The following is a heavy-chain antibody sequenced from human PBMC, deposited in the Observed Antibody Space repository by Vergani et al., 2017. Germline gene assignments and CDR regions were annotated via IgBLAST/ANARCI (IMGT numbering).Heavy chain of an antibody. CDR1: GGSFSGYY. V-gene: IGHV4-34*01. CDR3: ARLNSSGYYYVDY. CDR2: INHSGST. D-gene: IGHD3-22*01. J-gene: IGHJ4*02. Sequence: QVQLQQWGAGLLKPSETLSLTCAVYGGSFSGYYWSWIRQPPGKGLEWIGEINHSGSTNYNPSLKSRVTISVDTSKNQFSLKLSSVTAADTAVYYCARLNSSGYYYVDYWGQGTLVTVSS.